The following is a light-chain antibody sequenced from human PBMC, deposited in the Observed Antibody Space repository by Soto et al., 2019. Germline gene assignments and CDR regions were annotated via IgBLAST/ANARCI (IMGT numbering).Light chain of an antibody. CDR1: QSVGRS. V-gene: IGKV3-15*01. CDR3: QQYDSWPSVT. Sequence: IVMTQSPATLSVSPGERATLSCRASQSVGRSLAWYQQKPGQAPRLPIYGTSARATGIPATFSGSGSGTECTLTISSLQSEDFAIYYCQQYDSWPSVTFGGGTKVDIK. J-gene: IGKJ4*01. CDR2: GTS.